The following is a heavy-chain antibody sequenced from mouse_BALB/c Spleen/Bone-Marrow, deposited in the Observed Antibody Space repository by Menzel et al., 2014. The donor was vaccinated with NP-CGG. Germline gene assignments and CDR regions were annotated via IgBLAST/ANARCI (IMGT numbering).Heavy chain of an antibody. CDR2: INPSNGGT. J-gene: IGHJ4*01. CDR1: GYTFTNYY. D-gene: IGHD1-1*01. Sequence: QVQLQQSGAELVKPGASVKLSCKASGYTFTNYYIYWVKQRPGQGLEWIGGINPSNGGTKFNEKFKSKATLTIDKSSSTAYIQLRSLTSEDSAVYYCSRNYYSTPYYAMDYWGQGTSVTVSS. V-gene: IGHV1S81*02. CDR3: SRNYYSTPYYAMDY.